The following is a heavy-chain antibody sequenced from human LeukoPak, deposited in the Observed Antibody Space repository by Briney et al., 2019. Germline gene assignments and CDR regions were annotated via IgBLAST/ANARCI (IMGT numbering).Heavy chain of an antibody. D-gene: IGHD2-2*01. CDR2: FDPEDGET. CDR3: ATGYCSSTSCYWTANWFDP. J-gene: IGHJ5*02. CDR1: GYTLTELS. V-gene: IGHV1-24*01. Sequence: ASVKVSCKVSGYTLTELSMHWVRQAPGKGLEWMGGFDPEDGETIYAQKFQGRVTMTEDTSTDTAYMELSSLRSEDTAVYYCATGYCSSTSCYWTANWFDPWGQGTLVTVSS.